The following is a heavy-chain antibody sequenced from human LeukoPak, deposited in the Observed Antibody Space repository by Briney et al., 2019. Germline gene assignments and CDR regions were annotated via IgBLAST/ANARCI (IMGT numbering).Heavy chain of an antibody. D-gene: IGHD2-2*01. CDR2: IYTSGST. J-gene: IGHJ4*02. CDR3: ARVLGYCSSTSCHTADY. CDR1: GGSISSGSYS. V-gene: IGHV4-61*02. Sequence: SQTLSLTCTVSGGSISSGSYSWGWIRQPAGKGLEWIGRIYTSGSTNYNPSLKSRVTIAVDTSKKQFSLKRSSVAAADTAVYYCARVLGYCSSTSCHTADYWGQGTLVTVSS.